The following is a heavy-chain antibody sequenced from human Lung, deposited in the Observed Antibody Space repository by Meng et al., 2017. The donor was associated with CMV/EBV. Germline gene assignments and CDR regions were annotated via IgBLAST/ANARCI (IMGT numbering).Heavy chain of an antibody. V-gene: IGHV1-18*01. Sequence: SXXVSCKTSGYSFTASGISWVRQAPGQGLEWVGWISTNSGKTNYLQKFLDRLTMTADTSTTTVYMELRSLRFDDTAVYYCTRDRSHAFEVWGQGTMVTVSS. CDR1: GYSFTASG. CDR2: ISTNSGKT. CDR3: TRDRSHAFEV. D-gene: IGHD3-10*01. J-gene: IGHJ3*01.